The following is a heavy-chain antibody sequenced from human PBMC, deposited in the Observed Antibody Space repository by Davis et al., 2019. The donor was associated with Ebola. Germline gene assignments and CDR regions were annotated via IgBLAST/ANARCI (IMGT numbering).Heavy chain of an antibody. CDR2: IYYSGST. Sequence: SETLSLTCTVSGGSISSYYWGWIRQPPGKGLEWIGSIYYSGSTYYNPSLKSRVTISVDRSKNQFSLKLSSVTAADTAVYYCARANTAMVTGWFDPWGQGTLVTVSS. V-gene: IGHV4-39*07. CDR1: GGSISSYY. CDR3: ARANTAMVTGWFDP. J-gene: IGHJ5*02. D-gene: IGHD5-18*01.